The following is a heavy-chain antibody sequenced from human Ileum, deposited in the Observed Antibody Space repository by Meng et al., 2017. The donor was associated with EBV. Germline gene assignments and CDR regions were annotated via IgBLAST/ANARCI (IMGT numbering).Heavy chain of an antibody. V-gene: IGHV4-4*02. J-gene: IGHJ4*02. D-gene: IGHD6-19*01. CDR3: ARVGQWLPIDY. CDR1: VGSTTSRNG. Sequence: VHLHASGPGRLKPSATPALTCSSSVGSTTSRNGWSWCRQPPGKGLEWIGEIYHSGRTNYNPSLKSRVTISVDNSKNQFSLNLSSVTAADTAVYYCARVGQWLPIDYWGQGTLVTVSS. CDR2: IYHSGRT.